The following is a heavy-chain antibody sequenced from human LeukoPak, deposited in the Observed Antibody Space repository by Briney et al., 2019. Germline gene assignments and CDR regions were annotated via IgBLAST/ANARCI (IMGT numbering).Heavy chain of an antibody. CDR1: GFTFSSYS. CDR2: ISSSSSYI. D-gene: IGHD2-2*01. J-gene: IGHJ6*02. V-gene: IGHV3-21*01. Sequence: GGSLRLSCADSGFTFSSYSMNWVRQAPGKGLEWVSSISSSSSYIYYADSVKGRFTISRDNAKNSLYLQMNSLRAEDTAVYYCARDCSSTSSCYYYYGMDVWGQGTTVTVSS. CDR3: ARDCSSTSSCYYYYGMDV.